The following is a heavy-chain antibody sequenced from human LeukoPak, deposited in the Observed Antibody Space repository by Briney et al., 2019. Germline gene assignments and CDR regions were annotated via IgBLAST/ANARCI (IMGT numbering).Heavy chain of an antibody. CDR1: GFTFSSYW. V-gene: IGHV3-74*01. D-gene: IGHD5-18*01. Sequence: GGSLRLSCAASGFTFSSYWMHWVRQAPEKGLVWVSRINSDGSSTSYADSVKGRFTISRDNSKNTLYLQMNSLRAEDTAVYYCAKDLQWIQLWLGFDYWGQGTLVTVSS. J-gene: IGHJ4*02. CDR2: INSDGSST. CDR3: AKDLQWIQLWLGFDY.